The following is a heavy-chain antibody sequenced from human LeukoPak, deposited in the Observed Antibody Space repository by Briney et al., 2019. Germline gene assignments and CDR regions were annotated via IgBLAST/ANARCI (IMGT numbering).Heavy chain of an antibody. CDR2: ISAYSGNT. Sequence: ASVKVSCKASGYTFNTYGITWVRQGPGQGLEWMGWISAYSGNTNYAQKLQGRVTMTTDTSTSTAYMELRSLRSDDTAVYYCARDPGRGYDRFDYWGQGTLVTVSS. CDR3: ARDPGRGYDRFDY. J-gene: IGHJ4*02. V-gene: IGHV1-18*01. D-gene: IGHD5-12*01. CDR1: GYTFNTYG.